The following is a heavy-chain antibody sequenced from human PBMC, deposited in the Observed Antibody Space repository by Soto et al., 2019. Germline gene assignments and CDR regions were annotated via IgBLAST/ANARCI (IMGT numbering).Heavy chain of an antibody. V-gene: IGHV1-69*01. D-gene: IGHD3-3*01. CDR3: ATGVIWIGYFTVDS. CDR2: FIPVYRTL. Sequence: QEQLVQSGAEVKKPGSSVKISCKASGGSFGNSAINWVRQTPGQGLEWLGGFIPVYRTLNYAQKFQGRVTITEDESTGTVYMTLSSLASNDTAVYYCATGVIWIGYFTVDSWGQGTRVTVSS. J-gene: IGHJ4*02. CDR1: GGSFGNSA.